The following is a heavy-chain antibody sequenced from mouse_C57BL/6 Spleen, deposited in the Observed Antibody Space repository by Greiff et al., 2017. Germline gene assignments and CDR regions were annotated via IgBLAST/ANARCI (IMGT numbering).Heavy chain of an antibody. J-gene: IGHJ1*03. CDR2: INPDSSTI. CDR3: SRHYYYYGSSPWYFDV. D-gene: IGHD1-1*01. CDR1: AVDFSRYW. V-gene: IGHV4-1*01. Sequence: STAAVDFSRYWMSWVRRAPGKGLEWIGEINPDSSTINYAPSLKDKFIISRDNDKNTLYLQMSKVRSEDTALYYFSRHYYYYGSSPWYFDVWGTGTTVTVSS.